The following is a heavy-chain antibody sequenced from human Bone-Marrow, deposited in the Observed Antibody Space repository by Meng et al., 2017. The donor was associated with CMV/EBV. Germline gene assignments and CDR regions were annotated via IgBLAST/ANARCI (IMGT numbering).Heavy chain of an antibody. V-gene: IGHV3-15*01. J-gene: IGHJ4*02. CDR3: TKEKVYYSSPSDY. Sequence: GESLKISCAASGFTFTNAWMSWVRQTPGKGLEWVGRIRSKSEGGTTDYAAHVKGRFTISSDNSNNTVYLQMNSLKDEDTAVYYCTKEKVYYSSPSDYWGQGTLVTVSS. D-gene: IGHD6-13*01. CDR2: IRSKSEGGTT. CDR1: GFTFTNAW.